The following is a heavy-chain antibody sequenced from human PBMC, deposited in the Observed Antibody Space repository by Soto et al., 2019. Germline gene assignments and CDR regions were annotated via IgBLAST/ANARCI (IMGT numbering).Heavy chain of an antibody. CDR1: GYTFTRYY. V-gene: IGHV1-46*01. D-gene: IGHD3-22*01. J-gene: IGHJ5*02. Sequence: ASVKVSCKASGYTFTRYYIYWVRQAPGQGLEWMGIINPSGGSTSYAQKFQGRVTITADKSTSTAYMELSSLRSEDTAVYYCARERDSSSWYGYYDSSGDNGFDPWGQGTLVTVSS. CDR3: ARERDSSSWYGYYDSSGDNGFDP. CDR2: INPSGGST.